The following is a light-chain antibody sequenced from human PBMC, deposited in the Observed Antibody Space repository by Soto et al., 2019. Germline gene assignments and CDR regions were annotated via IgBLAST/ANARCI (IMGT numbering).Light chain of an antibody. Sequence: ENVLTQSPDTLSLSPGERATLSCRASQSISSPFLAWYQHKPGQAPRLLIYGSSTRATGIPDRFSGSGSGTDFTLTIDRREPEDFAVYYCQQYTHSPWTFGQGTKVEIK. V-gene: IGKV3-20*01. CDR2: GSS. CDR1: QSISSPF. J-gene: IGKJ1*01. CDR3: QQYTHSPWT.